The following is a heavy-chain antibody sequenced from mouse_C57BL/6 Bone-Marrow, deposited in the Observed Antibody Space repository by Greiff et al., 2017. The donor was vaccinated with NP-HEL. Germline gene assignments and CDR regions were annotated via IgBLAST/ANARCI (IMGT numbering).Heavy chain of an antibody. CDR1: GFSLTSYA. J-gene: IGHJ2*01. V-gene: IGHV2-9-1*01. D-gene: IGHD1-1*01. CDR3: ARVSTVVDYYFDY. CDR2: IWTGGGT. Sequence: VKVVESGPGLVAPSQSLSITCTVSGFSLTSYAISWVRQPPGKGLEWLGVIWTGGGTNYNSALKSRLSISKDNSKSQVFLKMNSLQTDDTARYYCARVSTVVDYYFDYWGQGTTLTVSS.